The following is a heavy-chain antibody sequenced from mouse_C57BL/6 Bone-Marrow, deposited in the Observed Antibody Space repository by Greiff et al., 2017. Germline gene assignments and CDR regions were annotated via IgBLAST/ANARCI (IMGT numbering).Heavy chain of an antibody. Sequence: VQLQQSGAELARPGASVKLSCKASGYTFTSYGISWVKQRTGQGLAWIGELYPRSGNTYYPEKFKGKATLTADKSSSTAYMELRSLTSEDSAVYFCARSFITTVVAPYDAMDYWGQGTSVTVSS. CDR3: ARSFITTVVAPYDAMDY. V-gene: IGHV1-81*01. CDR1: GYTFTSYG. CDR2: LYPRSGNT. D-gene: IGHD1-1*01. J-gene: IGHJ4*01.